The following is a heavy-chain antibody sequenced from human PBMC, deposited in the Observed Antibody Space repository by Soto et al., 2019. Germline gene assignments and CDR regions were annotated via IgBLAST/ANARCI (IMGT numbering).Heavy chain of an antibody. CDR2: IYYSGRT. V-gene: IGHV4-39*01. Sequence: QLQLQESGPGLVKASETLSLTCTVSGGSISSSSYHWGWIRQPPGKGLEWIGSIYYSGRTYYNPSHKIQDNLSVDTSKNQFSLKLSSVTAADTAVFYCARQGGVYGSNAVVVWGKGTTVTVSS. D-gene: IGHD4-17*01. CDR3: ARQGGVYGSNAVVV. CDR1: GGSISSSSYH. J-gene: IGHJ6*04.